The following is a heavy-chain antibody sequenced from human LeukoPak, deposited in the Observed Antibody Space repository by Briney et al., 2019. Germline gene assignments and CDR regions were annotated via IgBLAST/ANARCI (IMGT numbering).Heavy chain of an antibody. D-gene: IGHD3-10*01. Sequence: GGSLRLSCSGSGLTLSTYAMHWVRQAPGKGLEYVSAIATDGGGAYYADSVKGRFTISRDKSKNTLYLQMRSLRAEDTAVYYCMTRDTSGYWGQGTLVTVSS. CDR2: IATDGGGA. CDR1: GLTLSTYA. J-gene: IGHJ4*02. V-gene: IGHV3-64D*09. CDR3: MTRDTSGY.